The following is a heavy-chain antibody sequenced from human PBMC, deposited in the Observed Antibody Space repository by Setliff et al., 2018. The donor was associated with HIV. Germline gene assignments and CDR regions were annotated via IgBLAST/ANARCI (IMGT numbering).Heavy chain of an antibody. V-gene: IGHV3-72*01. Sequence: GGSLRLSCAASGFTFSDHFMDWVRQAPGKGLEWVGRTKNKDESYTTEYAASVRGRFTISRDDSQNSLYLQMNSLKTEDTAVYYWTRSGSYPTHYYSSYMDVWGKGTTVTVS. CDR1: GFTFSDHF. J-gene: IGHJ6*03. CDR3: TRSGSYPTHYYSSYMDV. D-gene: IGHD1-26*01. CDR2: TKNKDESYTT.